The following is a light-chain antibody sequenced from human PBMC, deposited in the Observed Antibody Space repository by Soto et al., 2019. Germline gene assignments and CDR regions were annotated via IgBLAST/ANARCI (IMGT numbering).Light chain of an antibody. CDR1: SSDVGATDY. V-gene: IGLV2-8*01. CDR2: EVN. CDR3: ISHAGTSNV. Sequence: QSVLTQPPSASGSLGQSVAISCTGTSSDVGATDYVSWYQHHSGKAPKLLLYEVNKRPSGVPDRFSGSKSGNTASLTVSVLQADDDADYYCISHAGTSNVLGTGTKLTVL. J-gene: IGLJ1*01.